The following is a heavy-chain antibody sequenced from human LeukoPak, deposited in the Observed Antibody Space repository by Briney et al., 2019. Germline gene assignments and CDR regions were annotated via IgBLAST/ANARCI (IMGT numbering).Heavy chain of an antibody. V-gene: IGHV1-69*06. CDR2: IIPIFGTA. J-gene: IGHJ4*02. CDR3: ARSFYDSSGYDH. Sequence: SVKVSFKASGGTFSSYAISWVRPAPGQGLEWMGGIIPIFGTANYAQKFQGRVTITADKSTSTAYMELSSLRSEDTAVYYCARSFYDSSGYDHWGQGTLVTVSS. D-gene: IGHD3-22*01. CDR1: GGTFSSYA.